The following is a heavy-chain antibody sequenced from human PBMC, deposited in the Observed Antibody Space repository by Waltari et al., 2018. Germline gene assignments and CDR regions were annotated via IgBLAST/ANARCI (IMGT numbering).Heavy chain of an antibody. Sequence: EVQLVELGGGLVQPGGSLRPSCAASGFTFSIFEMTWVRQAPGKGLECVSYISSSGSTIYYADSVKGRFTISRDNAKNSLYLQMKSLRAEDTAVYYCARGYSSSWYSPPIDYWGQGTLVTVSS. CDR3: ARGYSSSWYSPPIDY. V-gene: IGHV3-48*03. CDR2: ISSSGSTI. CDR1: GFTFSIFE. J-gene: IGHJ4*02. D-gene: IGHD6-13*01.